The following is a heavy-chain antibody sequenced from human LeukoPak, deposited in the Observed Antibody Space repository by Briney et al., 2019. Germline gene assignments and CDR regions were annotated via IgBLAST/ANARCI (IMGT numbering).Heavy chain of an antibody. CDR3: AKGPTSSWNDNSDGFEGNSWYFDL. CDR2: ITGTGDRT. Sequence: GGSLRLSCAASGFTFSSYAVNWVRQAPGKGLEWVSSITGTGDRTYYADSVKGRFTISRDNPKKTLHLQMGSLRVEDTAVYYCAKGPTSSWNDNSDGFEGNSWYFDLWGRGTLVTVSS. V-gene: IGHV3-23*01. J-gene: IGHJ2*01. D-gene: IGHD1-1*01. CDR1: GFTFSSYA.